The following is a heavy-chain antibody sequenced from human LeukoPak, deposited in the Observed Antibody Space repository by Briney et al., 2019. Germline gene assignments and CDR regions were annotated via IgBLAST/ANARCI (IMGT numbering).Heavy chain of an antibody. CDR3: ARGWAPSPRVLLWFGESEYYFDY. CDR2: MNPNSGNT. CDR1: GYTFTSYD. Sequence: WASVKVSCKASGYTFTSYDINWVRQATGQGLEWMGWMNPNSGNTGYAQKFQGRVTMTRSTSISTAYMELSSLRSEDTAVYCCARGWAPSPRVLLWFGESEYYFDYWGQGTLVTVSS. V-gene: IGHV1-8*01. D-gene: IGHD3-10*01. J-gene: IGHJ4*02.